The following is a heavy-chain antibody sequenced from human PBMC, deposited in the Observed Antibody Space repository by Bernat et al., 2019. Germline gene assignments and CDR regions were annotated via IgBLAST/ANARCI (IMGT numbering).Heavy chain of an antibody. Sequence: QVQLVQSGAEVKKPGVSVKVSCKASGYTFTSYGISWVRQAPGQGLEWTGWISVYNGNKNYAQKLQGRVTMTTDTSTSTAYMELRSLGSGDTAVYCCARVLEWLVPPHFDYWGQGTLVTVSS. V-gene: IGHV1-18*01. J-gene: IGHJ4*01. D-gene: IGHD6-19*01. CDR1: GYTFTSYG. CDR3: ARVLEWLVPPHFDY. CDR2: ISVYNGNK.